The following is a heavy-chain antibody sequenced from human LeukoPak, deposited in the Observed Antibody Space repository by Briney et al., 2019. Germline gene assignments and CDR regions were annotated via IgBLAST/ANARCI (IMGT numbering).Heavy chain of an antibody. J-gene: IGHJ5*02. CDR1: GDSISNYY. Sequence: PSETLSLTCTVSGDSISNYYWSWVRQPPGKGLEWIGYIHHSGSTNYNPSLKSRVTISVDTSKNQFSLKLTSVTAADTAVYYCARSLEANAFDPWGQGTLVTVSS. CDR3: ARSLEANAFDP. V-gene: IGHV4-59*01. CDR2: IHHSGST. D-gene: IGHD1-1*01.